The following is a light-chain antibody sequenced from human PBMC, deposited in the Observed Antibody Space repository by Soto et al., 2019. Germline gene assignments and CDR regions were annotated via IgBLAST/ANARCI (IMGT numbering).Light chain of an antibody. J-gene: IGLJ1*01. CDR1: SSNIGAGYD. Sequence: QSVLTQPPSVSGAPGQRVTIPCTGSSSNIGAGYDVHWYQQRPGTAPKLLIYGNKNRPSGVPDRFSGSKSGTSASLAITGLQAEDEADYYCQSYDSSLSVSYVFGTGTKLTVL. CDR3: QSYDSSLSVSYV. V-gene: IGLV1-40*01. CDR2: GNK.